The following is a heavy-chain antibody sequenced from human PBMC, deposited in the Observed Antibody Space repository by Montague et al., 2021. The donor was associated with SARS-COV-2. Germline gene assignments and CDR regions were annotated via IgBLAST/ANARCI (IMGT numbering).Heavy chain of an antibody. V-gene: IGHV4-59*01. CDR2: IYYSGST. CDR3: AREVRYYYDSSGPGAFDI. CDR1: GVSISSYY. J-gene: IGHJ3*02. Sequence: SETLSLTCTVSGVSISSYYWSWIRQPPGKGLEWIGYIYYSGSTNYDPSLKSRVPISVDTSKNQFSLKLSSVTAAETAVYFCAREVRYYYDSSGPGAFDIWGQGTMVTVSS. D-gene: IGHD3-22*01.